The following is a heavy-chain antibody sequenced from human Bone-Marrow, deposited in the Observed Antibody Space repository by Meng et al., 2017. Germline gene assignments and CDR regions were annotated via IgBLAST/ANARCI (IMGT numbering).Heavy chain of an antibody. V-gene: IGHV1-2*06. CDR1: GYSFTAYY. J-gene: IGHJ4*02. CDR2: INPNSGDT. CDR3: ARDEDISAAGKLFGDY. Sequence: ASVKVSCKPSGYSFTAYYIHWVRQAPGQGLEWLGHINPNSGDTLYAQKFQGRVTMTRDTSISTAYMELSRLRSDDTAMYYCARDEDISAAGKLFGDYWGQGTLVTVSS. D-gene: IGHD6-13*01.